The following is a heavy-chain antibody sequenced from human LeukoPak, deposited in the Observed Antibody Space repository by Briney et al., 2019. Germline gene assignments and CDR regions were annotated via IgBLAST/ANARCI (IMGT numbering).Heavy chain of an antibody. Sequence: SETLSLTCTVSGGPISSSDYYRGWIRQPPGKGLEWIGIIYYSGSTYYNPSLKSRVTISVDTSQNHFSLKLSSVIAADTAVYYCARLNVGTARYDFDYWGQGALVTVSS. CDR3: ARLNVGTARYDFDY. V-gene: IGHV4-39*02. D-gene: IGHD6-6*01. J-gene: IGHJ4*02. CDR2: IYYSGST. CDR1: GGPISSSDYY.